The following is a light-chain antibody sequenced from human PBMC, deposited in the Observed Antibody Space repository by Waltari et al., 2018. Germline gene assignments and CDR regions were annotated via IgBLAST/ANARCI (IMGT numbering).Light chain of an antibody. CDR2: DAS. V-gene: IGKV3-11*01. J-gene: IGKJ4*01. Sequence: IVLTQSPATLSLSPGERATLSCRASQSVTRYLAWYQQKPGQAPRLLISDASNSAARIPARFSGSGFETDFTLTISSLEPEDSAVYYCQQRSSWPSFGGGTKVEIK. CDR3: QQRSSWPS. CDR1: QSVTRY.